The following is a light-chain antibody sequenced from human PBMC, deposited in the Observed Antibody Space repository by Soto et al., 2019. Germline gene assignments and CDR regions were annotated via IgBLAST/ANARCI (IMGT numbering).Light chain of an antibody. J-gene: IGKJ1*01. Sequence: DIQMTQSPSPLSASLGDRVTITCRASQSMNDWLAWYQQKPEKPPKVLIYDASSLQSGVPSRFSGSGSGTEFTLTIGSLQPDDVATYYCLRYNAFSQTFGQGTKGEI. CDR3: LRYNAFSQT. CDR1: QSMNDW. V-gene: IGKV1-5*01. CDR2: DAS.